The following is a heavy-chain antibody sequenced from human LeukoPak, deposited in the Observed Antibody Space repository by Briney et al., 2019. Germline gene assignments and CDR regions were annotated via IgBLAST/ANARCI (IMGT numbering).Heavy chain of an antibody. J-gene: IGHJ6*01. CDR3: AKHITKDYYYGMDV. CDR1: GFTFDDYA. CDR2: ISWNSGSI. D-gene: IGHD3-3*01. V-gene: IGHV3-9*01. Sequence: PGGSLRLSCAASGFTFDDYAMHWVRQAPGKGLEWVSGISWNSGSIGYADSVKGRFTISRDNAKNYLYLQMNSLRAEDTALYYCAKHITKDYYYGMDVGGQGTTVTVSS.